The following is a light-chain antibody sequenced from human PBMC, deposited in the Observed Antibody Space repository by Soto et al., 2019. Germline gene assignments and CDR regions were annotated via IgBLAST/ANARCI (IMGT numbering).Light chain of an antibody. J-gene: IGKJ2*02. CDR2: GAS. Sequence: EMVLTQSPGTLSLSPGERATLSCRAGQSVSSNYLAWYQQKPGQAPRLLIHGASNRATGIPDRFSGSGSGTDFTLTISRLEPEDSAVYYCQQFGSPWTFGQGTKLEIK. CDR3: QQFGSPWT. CDR1: QSVSSNY. V-gene: IGKV3-20*01.